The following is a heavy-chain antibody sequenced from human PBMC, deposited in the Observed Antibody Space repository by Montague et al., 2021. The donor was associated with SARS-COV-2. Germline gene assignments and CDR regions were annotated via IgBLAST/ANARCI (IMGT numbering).Heavy chain of an antibody. V-gene: IGHV4-59*01. D-gene: IGHD2-15*01. CDR3: ARLTQLGYCSSASCSPALYFDY. CDR1: GASMSDYY. Sequence: SETLSLTCTVSGASMSDYYWTWIRQPPGKGPEWIGYFSRSGGSNYSPSLRGRVTISLVTSRSQFSLQLSSVTAADTAFYYCARLTQLGYCSSASCSPALYFDYWGQGFLVSVSS. J-gene: IGHJ4*02. CDR2: FSRSGGS.